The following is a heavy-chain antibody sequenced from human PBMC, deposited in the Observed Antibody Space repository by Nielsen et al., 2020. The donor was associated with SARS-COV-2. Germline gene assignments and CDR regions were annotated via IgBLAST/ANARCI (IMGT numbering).Heavy chain of an antibody. CDR1: GFTFSSYS. Sequence: GESLKISCAASGFTFSSYSMNWARQAPGKGLEWVSSISSSSSYIYYADSVKGRFTISRDNAKNSLYLQMNSLRAEDTAVYYCARLGTAAGLDYWGQGTLVTVSS. CDR3: ARLGTAAGLDY. J-gene: IGHJ4*02. V-gene: IGHV3-21*01. D-gene: IGHD6-13*01. CDR2: ISSSSSYI.